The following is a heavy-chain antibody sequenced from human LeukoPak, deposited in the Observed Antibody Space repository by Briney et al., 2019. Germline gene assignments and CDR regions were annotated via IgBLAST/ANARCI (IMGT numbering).Heavy chain of an antibody. J-gene: IGHJ4*02. CDR3: AKDIREWELPSLLGY. D-gene: IGHD1-26*01. Sequence: PGGSLRLSCAASGFTVSSNYTSWVRQAPGKGLEWVSVIYSGGSTYYADSVKGRFTISRDNSKNTLYLQLNSLRAEDTAVYYCAKDIREWELPSLLGYWGQGTLVTVSS. V-gene: IGHV3-66*01. CDR2: IYSGGST. CDR1: GFTVSSNY.